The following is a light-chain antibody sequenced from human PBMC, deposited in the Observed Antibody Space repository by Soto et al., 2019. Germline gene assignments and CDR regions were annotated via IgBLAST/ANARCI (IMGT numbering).Light chain of an antibody. CDR1: QSVSSY. V-gene: IGKV3-11*01. CDR3: QLRVNWPPLYT. CDR2: DAS. Sequence: EIVLTQSPATLSWSPGERATLSCRASQSVSSYLAWYQHKPGQAPRLLIYDASNRATGIPARFSGSGSGTDFTLTISSLEPEDFAVYYCQLRVNWPPLYTFGQGTKLEIK. J-gene: IGKJ2*01.